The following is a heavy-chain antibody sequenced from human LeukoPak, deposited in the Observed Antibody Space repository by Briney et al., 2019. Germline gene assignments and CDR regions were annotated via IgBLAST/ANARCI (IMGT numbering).Heavy chain of an antibody. D-gene: IGHD3-10*01. V-gene: IGHV3-30*18. Sequence: GGSLRLSCAASRFTFTNYGMHWVRQAPGKGLEWVAVISYDGSKKYYVDSVKGRFTVSRDNSKNTLYLQMNSLRAEDTAVYYCAKDSLPWFGEFFSQRIVWGKGTTVTVSS. CDR1: RFTFTNYG. J-gene: IGHJ6*04. CDR3: AKDSLPWFGEFFSQRIV. CDR2: ISYDGSKK.